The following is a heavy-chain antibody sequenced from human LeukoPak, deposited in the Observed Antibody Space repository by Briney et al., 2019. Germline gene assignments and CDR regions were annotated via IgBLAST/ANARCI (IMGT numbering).Heavy chain of an antibody. Sequence: SETLSLTCTVSGGSISSYYWSWIRQPPGKGLEWIGYIYTSGSTNYNLSLKSRVTISVDTSKNQFSLKLSSVTAADTAVYYCARSSSSYYYYYYMDVWGKGTTVTVSS. J-gene: IGHJ6*03. V-gene: IGHV4-4*09. CDR3: ARSSSSYYYYYYMDV. CDR1: GGSISSYY. CDR2: IYTSGST. D-gene: IGHD6-6*01.